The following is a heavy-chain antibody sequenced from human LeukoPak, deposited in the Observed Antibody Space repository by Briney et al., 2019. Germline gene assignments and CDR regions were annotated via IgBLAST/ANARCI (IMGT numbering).Heavy chain of an antibody. CDR1: GFTFSRYS. V-gene: IGHV3-21*01. CDR2: ISDDGKYI. Sequence: GGSLRLSCAASGFTFSRYSMNWVRQAPGKGLEWVSSISDDGKYIYYADSVKGRFSISRDNAKSSLYLQMNSLRAEDTAVYYCATESGTYSGTCFDYWGQGTLVTVSS. CDR3: ATESGTYSGTCFDY. J-gene: IGHJ4*02. D-gene: IGHD1-26*01.